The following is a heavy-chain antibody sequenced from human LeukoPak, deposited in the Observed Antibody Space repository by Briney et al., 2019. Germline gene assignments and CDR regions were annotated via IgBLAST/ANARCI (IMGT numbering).Heavy chain of an antibody. CDR2: INPNSGGP. J-gene: IGHJ4*02. CDR1: GYTFTGYY. CDR3: AREGRDGYNQPLDY. Sequence: ASVKVSCKASGYTFTGYYIHWVRQAPGQGLEWMGWINPNSGGPNHAQKFQGRVTMTRVTSISTAYMELSRLRSDDTAVYYCAREGRDGYNQPLDYWGQGTLVTVSS. V-gene: IGHV1-2*02. D-gene: IGHD5-24*01.